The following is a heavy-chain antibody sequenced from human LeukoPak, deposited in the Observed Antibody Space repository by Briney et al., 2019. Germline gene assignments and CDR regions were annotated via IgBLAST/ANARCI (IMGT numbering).Heavy chain of an antibody. V-gene: IGHV4-59*08. D-gene: IGHD6-13*01. CDR3: ARVGHIAAAGTYDY. Sequence: SETLSLTCTVSGGSISSYYWSWIRQSPGKGLEWIANIFYSGRPNYNPSHRSRDPISFDTSKHQFSPKLSSVTAADTAVYFCARVGHIAAAGTYDYWGQGTLVTVSS. CDR2: IFYSGRP. J-gene: IGHJ4*02. CDR1: GGSISSYY.